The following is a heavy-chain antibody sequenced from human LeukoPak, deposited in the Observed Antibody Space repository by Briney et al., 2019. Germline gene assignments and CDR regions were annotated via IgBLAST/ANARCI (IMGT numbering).Heavy chain of an antibody. CDR3: ARHLYSYGSAYYYYGMDV. V-gene: IGHV5-51*01. Sequence: GESLKISCKGSGYSFTSYWIGWVCQMPGKGLEWMGIIYPGDSDTRYSPSFQGQVTISADKSISTAYLQWSSLKASDTAMYYCARHLYSYGSAYYYYGMDVWGQGTTVTVSS. CDR1: GYSFTSYW. CDR2: IYPGDSDT. D-gene: IGHD5-18*01. J-gene: IGHJ6*02.